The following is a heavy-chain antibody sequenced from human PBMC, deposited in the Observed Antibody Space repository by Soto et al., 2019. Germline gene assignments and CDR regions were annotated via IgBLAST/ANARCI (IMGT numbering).Heavy chain of an antibody. CDR1: GGSISSGDYY. J-gene: IGHJ2*01. V-gene: IGHV4-30-4*01. CDR2: IYYSGST. Sequence: KPSETLSLTCTVSGGSISSGDYYWSWIRQPPGKGLEWIGYIYYSGSTYYNPSLKSRVTISVDTSKNQFSLKLSSVTAADTAVYYCARVIAVAGTSAWYFDLWGRGTLVTVSS. D-gene: IGHD6-19*01. CDR3: ARVIAVAGTSAWYFDL.